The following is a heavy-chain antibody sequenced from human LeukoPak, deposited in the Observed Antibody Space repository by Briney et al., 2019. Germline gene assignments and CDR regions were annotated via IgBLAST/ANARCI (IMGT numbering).Heavy chain of an antibody. CDR3: AREWGLIAVAGGPGY. CDR1: GFTFSKYG. D-gene: IGHD2-21*01. J-gene: IGHJ4*02. V-gene: IGHV3-33*01. Sequence: PGGSLRLSCVASGFTFSKYGMHWVRQAPGKGLQWLAIIWYDGHNNCYADSVKGRFTISRDNSKNTLFLEMNDLKAEDTAVYYCAREWGLIAVAGGPGYWGQGTLVTVSS. CDR2: IWYDGHNN.